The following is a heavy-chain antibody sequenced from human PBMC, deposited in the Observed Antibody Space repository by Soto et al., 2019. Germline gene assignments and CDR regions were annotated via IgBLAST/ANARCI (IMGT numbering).Heavy chain of an antibody. CDR2: IYYSGST. CDR3: AVSPVLTSLDY. V-gene: IGHV4-61*01. J-gene: IGHJ4*02. Sequence: PSETLSLTCTVSGGSVSSGSYYWSWIRQPPGKGLEWIGYIYYSGSTNYNPSLKSRVTISVDTSKNQFSLKLSSVTAADTAVYYCAVSPVLTSLDYWGQGTLVTAPQ. CDR1: GGSVSSGSYY.